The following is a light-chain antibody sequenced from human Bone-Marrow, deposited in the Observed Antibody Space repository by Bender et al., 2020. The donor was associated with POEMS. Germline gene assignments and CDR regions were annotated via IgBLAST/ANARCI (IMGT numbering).Light chain of an antibody. CDR2: END. V-gene: IGLV1-51*02. CDR1: SSDFGTFDY. Sequence: QSGLTQPASVSGSPGQSITLSCTATSSDFGTFDYVSWYQQLPGTAPKLLIYENDKRPSGIPDRFSGSKSGTAATLGITGLQTGDEADYYCGTWNSGLSAGRVFGTGTKVTVL. CDR3: GTWNSGLSAGRV. J-gene: IGLJ1*01.